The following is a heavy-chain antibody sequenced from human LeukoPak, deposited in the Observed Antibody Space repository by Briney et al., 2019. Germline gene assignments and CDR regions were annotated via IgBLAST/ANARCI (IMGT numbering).Heavy chain of an antibody. CDR1: GGSFSGYY. V-gene: IGHV4-34*01. Sequence: SETLSLTCAVYGGSFSGYYWSWIRQPPGKGLEWIGEINNSGSTNYNPSLKSRVTISVDTSKNQFSLKLSSVTAADTAVYYCARGPQYSSSWYGYWGQGTLVTVSS. J-gene: IGHJ4*02. CDR2: INNSGST. D-gene: IGHD6-13*01. CDR3: ARGPQYSSSWYGY.